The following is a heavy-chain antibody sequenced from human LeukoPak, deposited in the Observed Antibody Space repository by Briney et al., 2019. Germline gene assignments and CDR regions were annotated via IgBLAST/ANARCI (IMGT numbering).Heavy chain of an antibody. CDR1: GFTFSSYE. D-gene: IGHD2-15*01. J-gene: IGHJ4*02. Sequence: GALRLSCAASGFTFSSYEMNWVRQAPGKGLEWVSYISSSGSTIYYADSVKGRFTISRDNSKNTLYLQMNSLRAEDTAVYYCAREGYCSGGSCYTITKIRRFDYWGQGTLVTVSS. CDR3: AREGYCSGGSCYTITKIRRFDY. CDR2: ISSSGSTI. V-gene: IGHV3-48*03.